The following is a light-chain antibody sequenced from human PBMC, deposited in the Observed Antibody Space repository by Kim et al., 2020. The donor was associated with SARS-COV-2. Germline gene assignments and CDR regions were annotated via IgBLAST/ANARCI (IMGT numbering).Light chain of an antibody. CDR2: WAS. V-gene: IGKV4-1*01. CDR1: QTVLNNANNKNY. CDR3: QQYYSTPPS. Sequence: ATINCKPSQTVLNNANNKNYLAGYPQNTGKAPTLLIYWASIRESGVSDRFSGSGSETDFTLPISSLRAEDGAVYYCQQYYSTPPSFGQGTKLEI. J-gene: IGKJ2*03.